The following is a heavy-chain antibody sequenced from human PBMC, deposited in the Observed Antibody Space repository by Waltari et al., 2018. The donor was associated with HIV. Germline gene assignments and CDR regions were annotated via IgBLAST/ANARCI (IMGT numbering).Heavy chain of an antibody. CDR2: IHPVGER. CDR1: GFNFNNFY. Sequence: EVYLVESGGNLVQPGGSLRLSCVASGFNFNNFYMSWVRRVPGGGREWGANIHPVGERKSQADFVKGRFITSRDNTRNSLFLQMNSMRVEDTGLYYCVRTQVDPYYGMDVWGQGTTVTVS. J-gene: IGHJ6*02. D-gene: IGHD3-9*01. V-gene: IGHV3-7*01. CDR3: VRTQVDPYYGMDV.